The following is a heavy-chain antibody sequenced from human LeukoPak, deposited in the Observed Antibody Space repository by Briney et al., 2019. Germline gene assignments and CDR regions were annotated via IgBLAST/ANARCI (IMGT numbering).Heavy chain of an antibody. V-gene: IGHV3-23*01. CDR2: ISGSCGST. J-gene: IGHJ4*02. CDR3: AKDLTVTTLFDY. D-gene: IGHD4-17*01. CDR1: GFTFSSYA. Sequence: PGGSLRLSCAASGFTFSSYAMSWVRQAPGKGLEWVSAISGSCGSTYYADSVKGRFTISRDNSKNTLYLQMNSLRAEDTAVYYCAKDLTVTTLFDYWGQGTLVTVSS.